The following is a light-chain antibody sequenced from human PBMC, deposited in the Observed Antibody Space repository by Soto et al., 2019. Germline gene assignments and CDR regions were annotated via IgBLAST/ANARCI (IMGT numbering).Light chain of an antibody. CDR3: QHYGSSPQA. Sequence: EIVLTQSPGTLSLSPGERATLSCRASQSVSGTFLAWYQQKPGQAPSLLIYDASIRATGIPDRFSGSGSGTDFTLTISRLEPEDFAVYYCQHYGSSPQAFGQGTKVEMK. CDR1: QSVSGTF. CDR2: DAS. V-gene: IGKV3-20*01. J-gene: IGKJ1*01.